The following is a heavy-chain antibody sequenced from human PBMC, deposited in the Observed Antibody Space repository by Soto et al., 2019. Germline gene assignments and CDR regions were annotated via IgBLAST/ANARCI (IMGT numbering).Heavy chain of an antibody. CDR3: ARGRYYYDSDDY. D-gene: IGHD3-22*01. J-gene: IGHJ4*02. Sequence: EVQLVESGGGLVQPGGSLRLSCAASGFTFSSYSMNWVRQAPGKGLEWVSYISSGSSTIYYADSVKGRFTISRDNAKNSLYLQMNSLTDEYTAVYFCARGRYYYDSDDYWGQGTLVTVSS. CDR1: GFTFSSYS. CDR2: ISSGSSTI. V-gene: IGHV3-48*02.